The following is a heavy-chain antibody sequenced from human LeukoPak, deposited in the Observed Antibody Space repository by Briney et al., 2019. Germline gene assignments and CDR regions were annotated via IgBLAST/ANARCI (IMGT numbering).Heavy chain of an antibody. CDR2: IYYSGST. CDR1: GGSISSSSYY. CDR3: ARSRGYSYDHLPFDY. J-gene: IGHJ4*02. D-gene: IGHD5-18*01. Sequence: SETLSLTCTVSGGSISSSSYYWGWIRQPPGKGLEWIGIIYYSGSTYYNPSLKSRVTISVDTSKNQFSLKLSSVTAADTAVYYCARSRGYSYDHLPFDYWGQGTLVTVSS. V-gene: IGHV4-39*01.